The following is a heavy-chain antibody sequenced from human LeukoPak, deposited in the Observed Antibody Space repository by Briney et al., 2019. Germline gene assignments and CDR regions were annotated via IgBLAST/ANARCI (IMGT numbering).Heavy chain of an antibody. CDR2: IYPSGST. D-gene: IGHD1-26*01. CDR1: GDSISSGSFY. Sequence: SETLSLTCSVSGDSISSGSFYWSWIRQPAGRGLEWIGRIYPSGSTNYNPSLKSRVTISLDTSKNQFSLKLSSVTAADTAVYYCARENSGSYYYWGQGTLVTVSS. V-gene: IGHV4-61*02. CDR3: ARENSGSYYY. J-gene: IGHJ4*02.